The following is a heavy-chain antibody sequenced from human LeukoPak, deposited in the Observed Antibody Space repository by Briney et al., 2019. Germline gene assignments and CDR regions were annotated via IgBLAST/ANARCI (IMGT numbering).Heavy chain of an antibody. CDR1: GYTFTGYY. CDR2: INPNSGGT. Sequence: GASVKVSCKASGYTFTGYYMHWVRQAPGQGLEWMGLINPNSGGTNYAQKFQGWVTMTRDTSISTAYMELSRLRSDDTAVYYCARDLGYNWFDPWGQGTLVTVSS. V-gene: IGHV1-2*04. J-gene: IGHJ5*02. CDR3: ARDLGYNWFDP.